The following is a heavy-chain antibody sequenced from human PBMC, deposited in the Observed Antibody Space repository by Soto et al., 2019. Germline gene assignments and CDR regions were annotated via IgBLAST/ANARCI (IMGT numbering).Heavy chain of an antibody. J-gene: IGHJ5*02. CDR1: GGSISSSSYY. V-gene: IGHV4-39*01. Sequence: SETLSLTCTVSGGSISSSSYYWGWIRQPPGKGLEWIGSIYYSGSTYYNPSLKSRVTISVDTSKNQFSLKLSSVTAADTAVYYCARHWGTVRYSSSWYPGWFDPWGQGTLVTVSS. CDR3: ARHWGTVRYSSSWYPGWFDP. CDR2: IYYSGST. D-gene: IGHD6-13*01.